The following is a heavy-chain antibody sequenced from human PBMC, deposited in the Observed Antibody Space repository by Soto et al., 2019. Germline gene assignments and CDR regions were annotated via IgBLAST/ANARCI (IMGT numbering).Heavy chain of an antibody. Sequence: EVQVVESGGGLVQPGGSLRLSCSFTFSMYSMNWVRQAPGKGLEWVASISSGGSYIKYADSVKGRFTISRDNAKNSVSRQMNSLRVDYTAVYFCTRDQGGSYDSWFDPCGQGTLVTVSS. V-gene: IGHV3-21*01. CDR2: ISSGGSYI. CDR1: FTFSMYS. J-gene: IGHJ5*02. CDR3: TRDQGGSYDSWFDP. D-gene: IGHD1-26*01.